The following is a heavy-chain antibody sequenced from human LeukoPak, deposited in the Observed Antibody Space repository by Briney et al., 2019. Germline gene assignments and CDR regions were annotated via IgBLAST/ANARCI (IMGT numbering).Heavy chain of an antibody. Sequence: ASVKVSCKASGYTFTSYGISWVRQAPGQGLEWMGWISAYNGNTNYAQKFQGRVTMTRDTSTSTVYMELSSLRSEDTAVYYCARGALPITMIVVVVDYYFDYWGQGTLVTVSS. CDR1: GYTFTSYG. J-gene: IGHJ4*02. D-gene: IGHD3-22*01. CDR3: ARGALPITMIVVVVDYYFDY. CDR2: ISAYNGNT. V-gene: IGHV1-18*01.